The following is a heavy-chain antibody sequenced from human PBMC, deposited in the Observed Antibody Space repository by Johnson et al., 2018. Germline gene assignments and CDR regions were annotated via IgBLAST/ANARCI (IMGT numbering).Heavy chain of an antibody. CDR1: GFTFRTYN. V-gene: IGHV3-48*01. J-gene: IGHJ4*02. CDR2: ISSNSGAI. CDR3: ARGYWGSKSCYRVVDF. Sequence: EVQLVETGAGLVQPGESLRLSCAASGFTFRTYNMNWVRQAPGKGLEWVAYISSNSGAIYYADSVKGRFTISRDNAKNSLYLQMNSLRAEDTAGYYCARGYWGSKSCYRVVDFWGQGTLVTVSS. D-gene: IGHD2-2*01.